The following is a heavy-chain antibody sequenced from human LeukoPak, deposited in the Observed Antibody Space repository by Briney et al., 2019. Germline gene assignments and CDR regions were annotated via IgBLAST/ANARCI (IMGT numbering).Heavy chain of an antibody. J-gene: IGHJ5*02. Sequence: GGSLRLSCAASGFTFNDYYMSWIRQAPGKGLEWLSYINMGGTNTHYADSVKGRFTISRDNAKKSLYLEMNNLRAEDTAVYYCATDGAGFDTWGQGVLVTVSS. CDR3: ATDGAGFDT. V-gene: IGHV3-11*01. CDR2: INMGGTNT. CDR1: GFTFNDYY.